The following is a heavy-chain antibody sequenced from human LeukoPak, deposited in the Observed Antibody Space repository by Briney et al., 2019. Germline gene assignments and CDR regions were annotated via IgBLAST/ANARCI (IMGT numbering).Heavy chain of an antibody. J-gene: IGHJ4*02. CDR2: INHSGST. Sequence: SETPSLTCAVYGGSFSGYYWSWIRQPPGKGLEWIGEINHSGSTNYNPSLKSRVTISVDTSKNQFSLKLSSVTAADTAVYYCARGLLWFGELLALDYWGQGTLVTVSS. CDR1: GGSFSGYY. V-gene: IGHV4-34*01. D-gene: IGHD3-10*01. CDR3: ARGLLWFGELLALDY.